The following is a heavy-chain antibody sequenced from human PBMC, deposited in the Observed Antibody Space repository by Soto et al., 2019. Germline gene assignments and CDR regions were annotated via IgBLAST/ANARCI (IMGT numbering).Heavy chain of an antibody. J-gene: IGHJ4*02. CDR1: GFSLSTSGMC. V-gene: IGHV2-70*01. Sequence: SGPTLVNPTQTLTLTCTFSGFSLSTSGMCVSWIRQPPGKALEWLALIDWDDDKYYSTSLKTRLTISKDTSKNQVVLTMTNVDPVDTATYYCARDSLEEGAVADWGQGTLVTVSS. CDR2: IDWDDDK. D-gene: IGHD6-19*01. CDR3: ARDSLEEGAVAD.